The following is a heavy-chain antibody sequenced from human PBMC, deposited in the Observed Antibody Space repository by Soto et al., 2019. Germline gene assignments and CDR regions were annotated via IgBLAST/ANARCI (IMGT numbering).Heavy chain of an antibody. Sequence: QVQLQESGPGLVKPSETRSLPCTVSGGSISSYYWSWFRQPPGKGLEWIGYIYYSGSTNNNPSLKSRVTISVDTSKNQFSMKLSSVTAADTAVYYCARGWGEAFDYWGQGTLVTVSS. CDR2: IYYSGST. CDR3: ARGWGEAFDY. J-gene: IGHJ4*02. CDR1: GGSISSYY. D-gene: IGHD3-16*01. V-gene: IGHV4-59*13.